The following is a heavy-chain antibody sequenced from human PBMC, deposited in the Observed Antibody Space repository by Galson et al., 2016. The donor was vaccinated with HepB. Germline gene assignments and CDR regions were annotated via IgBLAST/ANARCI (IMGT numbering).Heavy chain of an antibody. J-gene: IGHJ6*02. V-gene: IGHV3-11*01. CDR2: ISSGGTIT. CDR1: GFTFRDFY. CDR3: ARHVEYCSNGTVYFGMDV. Sequence: SLRLSCAASGFTFRDFYMSWVRQAPGKGLEYISYISSGGTITFYADSVKGRFTVSRDNAKKSVHLQVNRLTGDDTAVYYCARHVEYCSNGTVYFGMDVWGQGTTVTVSS. D-gene: IGHD2-8*01.